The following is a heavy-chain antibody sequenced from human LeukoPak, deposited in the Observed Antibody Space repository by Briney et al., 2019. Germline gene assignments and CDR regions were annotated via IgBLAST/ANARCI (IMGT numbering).Heavy chain of an antibody. CDR1: GFTFSSYS. V-gene: IGHV3-21*01. CDR3: ARERRVVVVPAAIVAYFDY. CDR2: ISSSSSYI. D-gene: IGHD2-2*02. J-gene: IGHJ4*02. Sequence: GGSLSLSCAASGFTFSSYSMNWVRQAPGKGLEWVSSISSSSSYIYYADSVKGRFTISRDNAKNSLYLQMNSLRAEDTAVYYCARERRVVVVPAAIVAYFDYWGQGTLVTVSS.